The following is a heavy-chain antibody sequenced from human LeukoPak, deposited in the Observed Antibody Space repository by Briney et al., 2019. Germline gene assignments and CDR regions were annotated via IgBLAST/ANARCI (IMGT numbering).Heavy chain of an antibody. Sequence: GSLRLSCAASGFTFDDYGMSWIRQPPGKGLEWIGEINHSGSTNYNPSLKSRVTISVDTSKNQFSLKLSSVTAADTAVYYCARREPSIAAGFDPWGQGTLVTVSS. CDR3: ARREPSIAAGFDP. J-gene: IGHJ5*02. D-gene: IGHD6-13*01. CDR2: INHSGST. CDR1: GFTFDDYG. V-gene: IGHV4-34*01.